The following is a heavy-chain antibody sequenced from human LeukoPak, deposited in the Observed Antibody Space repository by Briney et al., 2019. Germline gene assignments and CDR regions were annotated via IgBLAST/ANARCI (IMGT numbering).Heavy chain of an antibody. J-gene: IGHJ1*01. CDR3: ARGPPGYFQH. D-gene: IGHD1-14*01. CDR1: GGSFSGYY. Sequence: SETLSLTCAVSGGSFSGYYWSWIRQSPGKGLEWIGEINHSGNTNYNPSLKSRVTISMETSKNLFSLKLSSVTAADTAVYYCARGPPGYFQHWGQGTLVTVSS. CDR2: INHSGNT. V-gene: IGHV4-34*01.